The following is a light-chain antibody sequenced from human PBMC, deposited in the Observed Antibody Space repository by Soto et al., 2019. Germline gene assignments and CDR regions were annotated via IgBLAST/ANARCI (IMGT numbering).Light chain of an antibody. V-gene: IGLV1-40*01. J-gene: IGLJ1*01. CDR2: DNS. Sequence: QSVLTQPPSVSGAPGQRVTISCTGSSSNIGAGYDVHWYQQLPGTAPKLLIYDNSNRPSGVPDRFSGSKSGTSASLAITGLQAEDEADYYCQASDSSLSVPYVLGTGTKLTVL. CDR1: SSNIGAGYD. CDR3: QASDSSLSVPYV.